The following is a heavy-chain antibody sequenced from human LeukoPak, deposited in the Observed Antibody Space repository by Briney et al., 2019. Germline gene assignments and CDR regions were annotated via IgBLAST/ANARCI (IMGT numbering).Heavy chain of an antibody. V-gene: IGHV3-30*03. D-gene: IGHD3-16*01. CDR1: GFTFSSYG. Sequence: GGSLRLSCAASGFTFSSYGMHWVRQAPGKGLEWVAVISYDGSNKYYADSVKGRFTTSRDNSKNTLYLQMNSLRAEDTAVYYCRSYHHIDYWGQGTLVTVSS. CDR3: RSYHHIDY. J-gene: IGHJ4*02. CDR2: ISYDGSNK.